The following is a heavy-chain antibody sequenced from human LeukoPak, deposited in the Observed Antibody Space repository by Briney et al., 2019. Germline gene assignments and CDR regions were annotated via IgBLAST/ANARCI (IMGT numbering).Heavy chain of an antibody. CDR2: INSDGSST. CDR1: GFTFSSYW. CDR3: AGFYSYTRSL. J-gene: IGHJ4*02. D-gene: IGHD1-26*01. Sequence: GGSLRLSCAASGFTFSSYWMHWVRQAPGKGLVWVSRINSDGSSTSYADSVKGRFTISRDNAENSLYLQMNSLRGDDTAVYYCAGFYSYTRSLWGQGTLVTVSS. V-gene: IGHV3-74*01.